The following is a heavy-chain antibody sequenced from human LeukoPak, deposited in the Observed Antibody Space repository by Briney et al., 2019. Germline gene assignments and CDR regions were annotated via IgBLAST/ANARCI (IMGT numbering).Heavy chain of an antibody. Sequence: GASVKVSCKASGYTFTSYYMHWVRQAPGQGLEWMGGIIPIFGTANYAQKFQGRVTITADESTSTAYMELSSLRSEDTAVYYCASSPIFGVVTHLYYFDYWGQGTLVTVSS. CDR2: IIPIFGTA. CDR3: ASSPIFGVVTHLYYFDY. CDR1: GYTFTSYY. J-gene: IGHJ4*02. D-gene: IGHD3-3*01. V-gene: IGHV1-69*13.